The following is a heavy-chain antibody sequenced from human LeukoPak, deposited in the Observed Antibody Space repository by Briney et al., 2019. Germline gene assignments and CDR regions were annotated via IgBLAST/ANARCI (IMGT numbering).Heavy chain of an antibody. Sequence: GGSLRLSCAASGFTFSSYGMHWVRQAPGKGLEWVAFIRYDGSNTYYADSVKGRFTISRDNSKNTLCLQMNSLRAEDTAVYYCAKDIIPKLGTGQDAFDIWGQGTMVTVSS. CDR3: AKDIIPKLGTGQDAFDI. V-gene: IGHV3-30*02. CDR1: GFTFSSYG. CDR2: IRYDGSNT. J-gene: IGHJ3*02. D-gene: IGHD7-27*01.